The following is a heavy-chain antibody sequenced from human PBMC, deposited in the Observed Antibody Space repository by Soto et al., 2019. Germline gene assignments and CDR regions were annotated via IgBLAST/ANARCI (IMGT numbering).Heavy chain of an antibody. D-gene: IGHD2-2*01. CDR3: ATKYCTTTNCYPDAFDI. CDR1: GYYFTNYW. Sequence: GESLKISCKGSGYYFTNYWIGWVRQMPGKGLECMGIIYPGDSDTRYSPSFQGQVTISADKSISTAYLQWSSLKASDSAMYYCATKYCTTTNCYPDAFDIWGQGTMVTISS. J-gene: IGHJ3*02. V-gene: IGHV5-51*01. CDR2: IYPGDSDT.